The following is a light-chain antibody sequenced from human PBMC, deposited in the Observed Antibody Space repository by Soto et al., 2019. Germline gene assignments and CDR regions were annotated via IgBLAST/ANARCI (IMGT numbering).Light chain of an antibody. V-gene: IGLV2-23*02. CDR1: SSDVGSYNL. CDR2: EVS. CDR3: CSYAGSSTFV. J-gene: IGLJ2*01. Sequence: QSALTQPASVSGSPGQSITISCTGTSSDVGSYNLVSCYQQHPGKAPKLRIYEVSKRPSGVSNRFSGSNSVNTDSLTISGLQAEDEADYYCCSYAGSSTFVLAGETQLTFL.